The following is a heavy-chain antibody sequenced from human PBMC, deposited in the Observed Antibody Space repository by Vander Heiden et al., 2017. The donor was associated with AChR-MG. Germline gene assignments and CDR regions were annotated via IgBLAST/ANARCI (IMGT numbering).Heavy chain of an antibody. CDR2: IIPIFGTA. V-gene: IGHV1-69*01. D-gene: IGHD6-19*01. Sequence: QVQLVQSGAEVKKPGSSVKVSCKASGGPFSSYAISWVRQAPGQGLEWMRGIIPIFGTANYAQKFQGRVTITADESTSTAYMELSSLRSEDTAVYYCARGGIAVAPGINYFDYWGQGTLVTVSS. CDR1: GGPFSSYA. J-gene: IGHJ4*02. CDR3: ARGGIAVAPGINYFDY.